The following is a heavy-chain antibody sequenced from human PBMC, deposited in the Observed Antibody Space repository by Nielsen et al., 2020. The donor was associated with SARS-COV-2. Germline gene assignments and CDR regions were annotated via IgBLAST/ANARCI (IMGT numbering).Heavy chain of an antibody. CDR1: GGSISSYY. V-gene: IGHV4-59*13. Sequence: SETLSLTCTVSGGSISSYYWSWIRQPPGKGLEWIGYIYYSGSTNYNPSLKSRVTISVDTSKNQFSLKLSSVTAADTAVYYCARVSESYPYWGYYYYGMDVWGQGTTVTVSS. J-gene: IGHJ6*02. CDR3: ARVSESYPYWGYYYYGMDV. CDR2: IYYSGST. D-gene: IGHD3-10*01.